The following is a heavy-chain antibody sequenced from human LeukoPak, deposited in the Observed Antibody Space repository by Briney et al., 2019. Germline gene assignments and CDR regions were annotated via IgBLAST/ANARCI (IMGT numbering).Heavy chain of an antibody. CDR2: ISWNSGSI. V-gene: IGHV3-9*01. Sequence: PGRSLRLSCAASGFTFDDYAMHWVRQAPGKGLEWVSGISWNSGSIGYADSVKGRFTISRDNAKNSLYLQMNSLRAEDTAVYYCARVSKSYYDSSGSEGGYWGQGTLVTVSS. D-gene: IGHD3-22*01. CDR3: ARVSKSYYDSSGSEGGY. J-gene: IGHJ4*02. CDR1: GFTFDDYA.